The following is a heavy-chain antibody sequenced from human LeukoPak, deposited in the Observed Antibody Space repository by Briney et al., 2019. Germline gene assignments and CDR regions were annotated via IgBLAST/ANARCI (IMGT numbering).Heavy chain of an antibody. CDR2: ISSSGSYI. CDR3: ASERSGYYFFDY. J-gene: IGHJ4*02. D-gene: IGHD3-22*01. V-gene: IGHV3-21*01. Sequence: GGSLRLSCAASGFTFSSYSMNWVRQAPGKGLEWVSSISSSGSYIYYADSVKGRFTISRDNAKNSLYLQMNSLRAEDTAVYYCASERSGYYFFDYWGQGTLVTVSS. CDR1: GFTFSSYS.